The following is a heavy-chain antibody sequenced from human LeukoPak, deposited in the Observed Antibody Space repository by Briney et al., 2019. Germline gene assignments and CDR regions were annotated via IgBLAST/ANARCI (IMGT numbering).Heavy chain of an antibody. CDR1: GYSFTSYW. D-gene: IGHD1-26*01. CDR3: ARHPALGAAHPPRYYYYMDV. V-gene: IGHV5-51*01. J-gene: IGHJ6*03. Sequence: GESLQISCKGSGYSFTSYWIGWVRQMPGKGLEWMGIIYPGDSDTRYSPSFQGQVTISADKSISTAYLQWSSLKASDTAMYYCARHPALGAAHPPRYYYYMDVWGKGTTVTVSS. CDR2: IYPGDSDT.